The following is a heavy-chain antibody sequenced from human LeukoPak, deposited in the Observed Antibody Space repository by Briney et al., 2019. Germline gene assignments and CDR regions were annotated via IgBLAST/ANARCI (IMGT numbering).Heavy chain of an antibody. Sequence: PGGSLRLSCVAPGFTFRSYTMNWVRQAPGKGLEWVSSLTGISTYIEYADSVRGRFTISRDNSNNTLHLHMSNLRAEDTAVYYCVRGTGRLWGQGSLVTVS. CDR2: LTGISTYI. CDR3: VRGTGRL. J-gene: IGHJ4*02. V-gene: IGHV3-21*01. D-gene: IGHD1-1*01. CDR1: GFTFRSYT.